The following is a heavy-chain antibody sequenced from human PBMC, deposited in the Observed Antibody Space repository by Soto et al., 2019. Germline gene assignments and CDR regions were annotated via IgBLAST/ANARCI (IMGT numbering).Heavy chain of an antibody. CDR2: IWYDGSNK. Sequence: GGSLRLSCAASGFTFSSYGMHWVRQAPGKGLEWVAVIWYDGSNKYYADSVKGRFTISRDNSKNTLYLQMNSLRAEDTAVYYCARDPGGDTAMVTVYYGMDVWGQGTTVTVSS. CDR1: GFTFSSYG. CDR3: ARDPGGDTAMVTVYYGMDV. V-gene: IGHV3-33*01. D-gene: IGHD5-18*01. J-gene: IGHJ6*02.